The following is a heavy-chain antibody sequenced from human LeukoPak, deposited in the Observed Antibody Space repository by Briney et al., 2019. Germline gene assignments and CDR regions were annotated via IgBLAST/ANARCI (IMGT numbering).Heavy chain of an antibody. CDR2: ISSSGSTI. D-gene: IGHD5-24*01. Sequence: GGSLRLSCAASGFTFSSYEMNWVRQAPGKGREWVSYISSSGSTIYYADSVKGRFTISRDNAKNSLYLQMNSMRAEDTAVYYCASSRDGYNWRDFAYWGQGTLVTVSS. CDR1: GFTFSSYE. J-gene: IGHJ4*02. V-gene: IGHV3-48*03. CDR3: ASSRDGYNWRDFAY.